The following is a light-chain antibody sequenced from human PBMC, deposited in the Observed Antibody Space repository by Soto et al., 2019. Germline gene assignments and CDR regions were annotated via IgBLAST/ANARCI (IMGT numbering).Light chain of an antibody. CDR2: GAS. CDR3: QQSYDLPRT. CDR1: QRVSRN. J-gene: IGKJ2*01. V-gene: IGKV3-15*01. Sequence: EIVMTQSPATLSVSPGERATLSCRASQRVSRNLAWYQQKPGQAPRLLIYGASTRATGIPARFSGSGSETEFTLTISSLQSEDFATYYCQQSYDLPRTFGQGTKLEIK.